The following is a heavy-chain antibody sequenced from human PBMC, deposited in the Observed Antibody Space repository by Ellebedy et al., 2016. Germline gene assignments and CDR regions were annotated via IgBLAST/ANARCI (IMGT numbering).Heavy chain of an antibody. CDR1: GFTFSKYW. CDR3: AKDGAVRGVHDAFDI. Sequence: GESLKISXAASGFTFSKYWMQWVRQAPGKGLVWVSRIDNDGSFTTYADSVKGRFTISRDNAKNTLYLQVNSLGAEDTAVYYCAKDGAVRGVHDAFDIWGQGTMVTVSS. D-gene: IGHD3-10*01. V-gene: IGHV3-74*03. J-gene: IGHJ3*02. CDR2: IDNDGSFT.